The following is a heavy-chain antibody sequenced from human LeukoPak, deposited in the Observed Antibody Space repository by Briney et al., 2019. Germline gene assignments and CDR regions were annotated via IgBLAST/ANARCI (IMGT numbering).Heavy chain of an antibody. CDR1: GGSFSGYY. D-gene: IGHD1-26*01. CDR2: INHSGST. Sequence: SETLSLTCAVYGGSFSGYYWSWIRQPPGKGPEWIGEINHSGSTNYNPSLKSRVTISVDTSKNQFSLKLSSVTAADTAVYYCARATGSYGVFVAFDIWGQGTMVTVSS. V-gene: IGHV4-34*01. J-gene: IGHJ3*02. CDR3: ARATGSYGVFVAFDI.